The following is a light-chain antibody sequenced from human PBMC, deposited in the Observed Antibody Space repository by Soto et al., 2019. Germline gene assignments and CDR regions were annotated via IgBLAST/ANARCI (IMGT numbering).Light chain of an antibody. CDR2: RAS. J-gene: IGKJ5*01. CDR1: QSVSSNY. Sequence: DIVLTKSPGTLSLSPGERATLSCRASQSVSSNYLAWYQQKPGQTPKVLIYRASTRATGIPDRFSGSGSGTDFTLTISSLEPEDFAVYYCQQRSNWPITFGQGTRLEI. V-gene: IGKV3D-20*02. CDR3: QQRSNWPIT.